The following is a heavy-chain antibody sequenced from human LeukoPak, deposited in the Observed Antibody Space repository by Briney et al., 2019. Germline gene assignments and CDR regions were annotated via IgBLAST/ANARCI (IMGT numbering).Heavy chain of an antibody. Sequence: SKTLSLTCTVSGGSISSYYWSWIRQPPGKGLEWIGYIYYSGSTNYNPSLKSRVTISVDTSKNQFSLKLSSVTAADTAVYYCARDVGYSSFDYWGQGTLVTVSS. CDR1: GGSISSYY. CDR3: ARDVGYSSFDY. J-gene: IGHJ4*02. CDR2: IYYSGST. V-gene: IGHV4-59*01. D-gene: IGHD6-19*01.